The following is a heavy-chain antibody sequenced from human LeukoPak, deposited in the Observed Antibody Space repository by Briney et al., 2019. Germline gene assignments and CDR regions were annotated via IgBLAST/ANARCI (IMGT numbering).Heavy chain of an antibody. Sequence: GGSLRLSCAASGFTFNSYWMHWVRQAPGMGLVWVSRISGDGSTTSYADSVKGRFTISGDNAKNTLYLQMNSLRAEDTAVYYCARLDILTGNYYYFNFWGQGTLVTVSS. D-gene: IGHD3-9*01. CDR1: GFTFNSYW. CDR2: ISGDGSTT. V-gene: IGHV3-74*01. CDR3: ARLDILTGNYYYFNF. J-gene: IGHJ4*02.